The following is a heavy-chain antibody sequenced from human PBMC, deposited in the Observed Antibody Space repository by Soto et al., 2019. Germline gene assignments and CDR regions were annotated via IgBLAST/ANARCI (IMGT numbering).Heavy chain of an antibody. CDR1: GYTFTGYY. J-gene: IGHJ3*02. CDR3: AREVGATENAFDI. Sequence: QVQLVQSGAEVQKPGASVKVSCKASGYTFTGYYMHWVRQAPGQGLEWMGWINPNSGGTNYAQKFRGRGTMTRDTSISTAYMELSRLRSDDTAVYYCAREVGATENAFDIWGQGTMVTVSS. D-gene: IGHD1-26*01. V-gene: IGHV1-2*02. CDR2: INPNSGGT.